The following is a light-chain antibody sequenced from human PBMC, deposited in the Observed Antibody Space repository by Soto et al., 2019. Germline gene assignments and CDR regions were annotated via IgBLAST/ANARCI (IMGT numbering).Light chain of an antibody. CDR1: SSDVNDYTY. J-gene: IGLJ2*01. Sequence: QSALTQPPSASGSPGQSVTISCTGASSDVNDYTYVSWHQQHPGKAPKLILYEVSKRPSGVPDRFSGSKSGDTASLTVSALQTEDEADYYCSLFAGHNNVLFGAGTKLTVL. CDR3: SLFAGHNNVL. V-gene: IGLV2-8*01. CDR2: EVS.